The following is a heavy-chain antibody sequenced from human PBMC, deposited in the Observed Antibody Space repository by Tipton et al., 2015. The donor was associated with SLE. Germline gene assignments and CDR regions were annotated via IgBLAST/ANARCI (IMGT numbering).Heavy chain of an antibody. CDR2: ITPDGSTT. D-gene: IGHD3-22*01. V-gene: IGHV3-74*01. Sequence: SLRLSCAASGFTFSSHWMHWIRQAPGKGLVGVSSITPDGSTTNYADSVKGRFTISRDNAKNSLYLQMHSLRAEDTAVYYCARDQYYYDSSGYYYWGQGTLVTVSS. CDR1: GFTFSSHW. J-gene: IGHJ4*02. CDR3: ARDQYYYDSSGYYY.